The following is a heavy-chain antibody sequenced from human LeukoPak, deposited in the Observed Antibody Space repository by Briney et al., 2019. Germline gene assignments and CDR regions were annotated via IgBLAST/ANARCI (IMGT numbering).Heavy chain of an antibody. CDR2: IHYSGST. J-gene: IGHJ4*02. CDR1: GDSINSYY. CDR3: ARGDTVIDY. D-gene: IGHD2-8*02. V-gene: IGHV4-59*01. Sequence: SETLSLTCTVSGDSINSYYWSWIRQPPGKGLEWIAYIHYSGSTYNNPSLKSRVTISIDTSKNQFSLKLSSVTAADTAVYYCARGDTVIDYWGQGTLVTVSS.